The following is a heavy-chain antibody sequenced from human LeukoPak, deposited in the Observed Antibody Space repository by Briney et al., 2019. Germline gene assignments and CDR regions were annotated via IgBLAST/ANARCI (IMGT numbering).Heavy chain of an antibody. CDR3: AKGSSGWYGGYFDY. CDR1: GFTFDDYA. Sequence: GGSLRLSCAASGFTFDDYAMHWVRQAPGKGLEWVSLISWDGGSTYYADSVKGRFTISRDNSKNSLYLQMNSLRAEDTALYYCAKGSSGWYGGYFDYWGQGTLVTVSS. V-gene: IGHV3-43D*03. CDR2: ISWDGGST. D-gene: IGHD6-19*01. J-gene: IGHJ4*02.